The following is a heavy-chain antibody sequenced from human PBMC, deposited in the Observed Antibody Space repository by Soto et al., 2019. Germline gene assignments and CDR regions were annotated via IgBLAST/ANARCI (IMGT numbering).Heavy chain of an antibody. J-gene: IGHJ4*02. V-gene: IGHV4-59*01. Sequence: SETLSLTCTVSGGSISSYYWSWIRQPPGKGLEWIGCIYYSGSTNYNPSLKSRVTISVDTSKNQFSPNLRSVTAADTAVYYCARGRWLQLIYFDYCGQGTLVTVSS. D-gene: IGHD5-12*01. CDR3: ARGRWLQLIYFDY. CDR2: IYYSGST. CDR1: GGSISSYY.